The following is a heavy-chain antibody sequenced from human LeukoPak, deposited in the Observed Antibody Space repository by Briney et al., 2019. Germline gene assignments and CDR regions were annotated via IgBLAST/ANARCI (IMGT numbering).Heavy chain of an antibody. V-gene: IGHV4-39*01. J-gene: IGHJ4*02. CDR3: ASTPSRAGYSYGYPLDY. CDR1: GGSISSSSYF. CDR2: IYYSGST. Sequence: SETLSLTCTVSGGSISSSSYFWGWIRQPPGKGLEWIGSIYYSGSTYYNPSLKSRVTISVDTSKNQFSLKLSSVTAAGTAVYYCASTPSRAGYSYGYPLDYWGQGTLVTVSS. D-gene: IGHD5-18*01.